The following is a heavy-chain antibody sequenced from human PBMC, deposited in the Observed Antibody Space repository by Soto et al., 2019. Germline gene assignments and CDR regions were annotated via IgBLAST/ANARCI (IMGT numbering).Heavy chain of an antibody. CDR3: ARLQWGFDP. CDR1: GGSISSYC. V-gene: IGHV4-59*01. J-gene: IGHJ5*02. CDR2: IYYSGST. D-gene: IGHD6-19*01. Sequence: KPSETLSLTCTVSGGSISSYCWSWIRQPPGKGLEWIGYIYYSGSTNYNPSLKSRVTISVDTSKNQFSLKLSSVTAADTAVYYCARLQWGFDPWGQGTLVTVSS.